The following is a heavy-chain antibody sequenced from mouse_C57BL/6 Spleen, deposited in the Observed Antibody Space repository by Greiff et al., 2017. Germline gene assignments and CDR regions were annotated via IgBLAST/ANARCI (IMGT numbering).Heavy chain of an antibody. J-gene: IGHJ1*03. CDR2: FYPGSGSI. V-gene: IGHV1-62-2*01. Sequence: VQLQESGAELVKPGASVKLSCKASGYTFTEYTIHWVKQRSGQGLEWIGWFYPGSGSIKYNEKFKVKATLTADKSSSTVYMELSRLTSEDSAVYFCARHERTVVEPYWYFDVWGTGTTVTVSS. CDR1: GYTFTEYT. D-gene: IGHD1-1*01. CDR3: ARHERTVVEPYWYFDV.